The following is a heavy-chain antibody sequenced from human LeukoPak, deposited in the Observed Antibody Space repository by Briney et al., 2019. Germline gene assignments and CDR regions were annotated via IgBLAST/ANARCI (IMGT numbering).Heavy chain of an antibody. V-gene: IGHV3-74*01. CDR1: GFTFSKYW. CDR2: VNGDESST. J-gene: IGHJ4*02. D-gene: IGHD3-3*01. Sequence: PGGSLRLSCAASGFTFSKYWMHWVRQAPGKGLVWVSRVNGDESSTIYADSVKGRFIISRDNARNMLYLQINGLRVEDTAVYYCARDGDFWSGHHFDYWGRGTLVTVSS. CDR3: ARDGDFWSGHHFDY.